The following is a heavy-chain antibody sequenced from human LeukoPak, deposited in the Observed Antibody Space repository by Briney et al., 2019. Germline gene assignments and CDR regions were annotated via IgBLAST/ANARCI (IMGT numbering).Heavy chain of an antibody. CDR2: ISGSGGST. CDR3: ANSAAVGTFY. Sequence: ETLSLTCAVSGGSIRSGAYYWSWIRLPAGKGLEWVSAISGSGGSTYYADSVKGRFTISRDNSKNTLYLQMNSLRAEDTAVYYCANSAAVGTFYWGQGTLVTVSS. V-gene: IGHV3-23*01. D-gene: IGHD6-13*01. CDR1: GGSIRSGAYY. J-gene: IGHJ4*02.